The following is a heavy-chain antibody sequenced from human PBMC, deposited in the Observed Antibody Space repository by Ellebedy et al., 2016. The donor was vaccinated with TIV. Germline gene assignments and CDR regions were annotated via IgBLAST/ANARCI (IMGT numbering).Heavy chain of an antibody. V-gene: IGHV3-23*01. CDR3: AKDPALVYDTSYYYLDF. D-gene: IGHD3-22*01. CDR1: GFTFDNYA. Sequence: GESLKISCAAFGFTFDNYALSWVRQAPGKGLEWVSSISGSGAATYYADPVKGRFAISRDNSKNTLYLQMESLRAEDTAVNYCAKDPALVYDTSYYYLDFWGQGTLVSVS. J-gene: IGHJ4*02. CDR2: ISGSGAAT.